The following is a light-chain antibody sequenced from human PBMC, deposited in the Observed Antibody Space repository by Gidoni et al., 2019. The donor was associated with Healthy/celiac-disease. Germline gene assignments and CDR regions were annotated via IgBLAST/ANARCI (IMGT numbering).Light chain of an antibody. J-gene: IGKJ2*01. CDR1: QGISNS. Sequence: DIQMTQSPSSLSASVGDRVTITCRASQGISNSLAWYQQKPGKAPKLLLYAASRLESGVPSRFSGSGSGTDYTLTISSRQPEDFATYYCQQYYSTLYTFGQGTKLEIK. CDR3: QQYYSTLYT. CDR2: AAS. V-gene: IGKV1-NL1*01.